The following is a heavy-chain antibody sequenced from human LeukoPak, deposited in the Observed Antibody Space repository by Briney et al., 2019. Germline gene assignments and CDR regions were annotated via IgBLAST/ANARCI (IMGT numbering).Heavy chain of an antibody. V-gene: IGHV3-7*01. CDR3: ARVGNLYYYYYMDV. CDR2: IKQDGSEK. Sequence: GGSLRPSCAASGFTFSSYWMSWVRQAPGKGLEWVANIKQDGSEKNYVDSEKGRFTISRDNAKKSLYLQMNSLRAEDTAVYYCARVGNLYYYYYMDVWGKGTTVTVSS. CDR1: GFTFSSYW. D-gene: IGHD1-14*01. J-gene: IGHJ6*03.